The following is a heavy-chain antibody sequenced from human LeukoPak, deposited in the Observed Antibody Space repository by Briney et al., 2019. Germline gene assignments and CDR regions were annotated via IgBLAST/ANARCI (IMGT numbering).Heavy chain of an antibody. D-gene: IGHD3-22*01. CDR1: GGSFSGYY. J-gene: IGHJ1*01. CDR2: INHSGST. CDR3: ARGLSWYYYDSSGWPNTAEYFQH. V-gene: IGHV4-34*01. Sequence: SETLSLNCAVYGGSFSGYYWSWIRQPPGKGLEWIGEINHSGSTNYNPSLKSRVTISVDTSKNQFSLKLSSVTAADTAVYYCARGLSWYYYDSSGWPNTAEYFQHWGQGTLVTVSS.